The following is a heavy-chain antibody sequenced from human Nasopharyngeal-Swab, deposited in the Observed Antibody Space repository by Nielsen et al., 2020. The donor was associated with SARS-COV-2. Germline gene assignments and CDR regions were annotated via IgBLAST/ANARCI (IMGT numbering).Heavy chain of an antibody. J-gene: IGHJ4*02. CDR2: ISSSGSTI. Sequence: SCAASGFPFSDYYMSWIRQAPGKGLEWVSYISSSGSTIYYADSVKGRFTISRDNAKNSLYLQMNSLRAEDTAVYYCARDKGRCSSTSCYVDYWGQGTLVTVSS. CDR1: GFPFSDYY. V-gene: IGHV3-11*01. CDR3: ARDKGRCSSTSCYVDY. D-gene: IGHD2-2*01.